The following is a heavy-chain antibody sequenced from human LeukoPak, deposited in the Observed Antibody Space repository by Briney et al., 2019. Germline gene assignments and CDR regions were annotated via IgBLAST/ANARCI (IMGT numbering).Heavy chain of an antibody. CDR3: ARAAGRSSSWYIDY. CDR2: INPNSGGT. V-gene: IGHV1-2*02. D-gene: IGHD6-13*01. J-gene: IGHJ4*02. CDR1: GYTFTGYY. Sequence: ASVKVSCKASGYTFTGYYMHWVRQAPGQGLEWMGWINPNSGGTNYAQKFQGRVTMTRDTSISTAYMELSRLRSDDTAVYYCARAAGRSSSWYIDYWGQGTLVTVSS.